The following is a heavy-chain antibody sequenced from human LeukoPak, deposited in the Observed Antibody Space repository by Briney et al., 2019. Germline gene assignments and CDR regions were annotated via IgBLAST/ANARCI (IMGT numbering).Heavy chain of an antibody. J-gene: IGHJ4*02. Sequence: SETLSLTCTVSGGSVNYYFWSWIRQPPGKGLEWIGYIHSSGRTNYNPSLKSRVTISIDTSKNQFSLKLSSVTAADTAVYYCARGSRGTLVGYYFDYWGQGTLVTVSS. CDR3: ARGSRGTLVGYYFDY. V-gene: IGHV4-59*02. CDR1: GGSVNYYF. CDR2: IHSSGRT. D-gene: IGHD2-8*02.